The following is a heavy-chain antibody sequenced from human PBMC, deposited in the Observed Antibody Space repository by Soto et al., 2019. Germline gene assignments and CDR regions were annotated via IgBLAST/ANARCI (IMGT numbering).Heavy chain of an antibody. CDR2: IYYSGTT. D-gene: IGHD1-26*01. J-gene: IGHJ4*02. Sequence: XXTLSLPCAVSGYSISSSNWWGWIRQPPGKGLEWIGYIYYSGTTYYNPSLKSRVTMSVDTSKNQFSLKLTSVTAVDTAVYYCARREIQGPIDYWGQGTLVTVSS. CDR1: GYSISSSNW. V-gene: IGHV4-28*01. CDR3: ARREIQGPIDY.